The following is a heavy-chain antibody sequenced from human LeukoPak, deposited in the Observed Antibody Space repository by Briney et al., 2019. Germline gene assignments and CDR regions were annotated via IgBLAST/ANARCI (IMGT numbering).Heavy chain of an antibody. CDR3: ARAPLRSYYGMDV. V-gene: IGHV4-59*01. CDR2: IYYSGST. J-gene: IGHJ6*02. Sequence: SETLSLTCTVSGGSISSYYWSWIRQPPGKGLEWIGYIYYSGSTNYNPSLKSRVTISVDTSKNQFSLKLSSVTAADTAVYYCARAPLRSYYGMDVWGQGNTVTVSS. CDR1: GGSISSYY.